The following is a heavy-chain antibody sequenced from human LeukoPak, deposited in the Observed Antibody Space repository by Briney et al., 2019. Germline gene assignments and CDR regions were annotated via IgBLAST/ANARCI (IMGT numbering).Heavy chain of an antibody. J-gene: IGHJ4*02. V-gene: IGHV3-11*01. CDR2: ISGSGDNI. D-gene: IGHD3-16*01. CDR3: ARDGGHYHSENHYDVNY. CDR1: GFTFGDYY. Sequence: GGSLRLSCAASGFTFGDYYMSWIRQAPGKGLEWISYISGSGDNIYYAGPVQGRFTISRDNSKNPLFLQLNSLTPEDTAVYYCARDGGHYHSENHYDVNYWGQGTLVTVSS.